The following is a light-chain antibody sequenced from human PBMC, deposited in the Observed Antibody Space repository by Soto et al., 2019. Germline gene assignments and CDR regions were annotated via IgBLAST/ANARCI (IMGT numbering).Light chain of an antibody. CDR1: TSDVGGYNY. Sequence: QSALTKPASVSGSPGQSITISCTGTTSDVGGYNYVSWFQQHPGKAPKLIIYDVSDRPSGVSNRFSGSKSGNTASLTISGLQAEDEADYFCSSYTSSTTPYVFGTGTKVTVL. J-gene: IGLJ1*01. CDR3: SSYTSSTTPYV. CDR2: DVS. V-gene: IGLV2-14*01.